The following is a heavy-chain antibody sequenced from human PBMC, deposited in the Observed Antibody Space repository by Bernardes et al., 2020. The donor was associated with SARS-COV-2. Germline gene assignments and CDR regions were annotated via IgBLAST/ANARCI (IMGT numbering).Heavy chain of an antibody. CDR3: ARDMRQQLDGGYYYYGMDV. CDR1: GFTFSSYW. J-gene: IGHJ6*02. CDR2: IKQDGSEK. D-gene: IGHD6-13*01. V-gene: IGHV3-7*01. Sequence: GWSLRLSCAASGFTFSSYWMSWVRQAPGKGLEWVANIKQDGSEKYYVDSVKGRFTISRDNAKNSLYLQMNSLRAEDTAVYYCARDMRQQLDGGYYYYGMDVWGQGTTVTVSS.